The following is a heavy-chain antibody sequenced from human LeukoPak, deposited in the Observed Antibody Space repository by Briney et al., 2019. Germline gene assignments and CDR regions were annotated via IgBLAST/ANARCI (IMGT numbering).Heavy chain of an antibody. D-gene: IGHD2-15*01. J-gene: IGHJ4*02. Sequence: GGSLRLSCAASGFTFSTYAMHWVRQTPGKGLEYVSAISTNGGGTYYANSVKGRFTISRDNSKNTLYLQMGSLRAEDMAVYYCARYCSGVSCYSGYDYWGQGTLVTVSP. CDR3: ARYCSGVSCYSGYDY. CDR1: GFTFSTYA. V-gene: IGHV3-64*01. CDR2: ISTNGGGT.